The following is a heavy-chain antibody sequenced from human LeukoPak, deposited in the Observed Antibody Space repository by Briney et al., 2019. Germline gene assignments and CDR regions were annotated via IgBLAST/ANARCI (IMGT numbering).Heavy chain of an antibody. CDR2: ISGSGGST. V-gene: IGHV3-23*01. Sequence: GGSLRLSCAVSGFTFSDYSMDWVRQAPGKGLEWVSAISGSGGSTYYADSVKGRFTISRDNSKNTLYLQMNSLRAEDTAVYYCASQWELPQFDYWGQGTLVTVSS. CDR3: ASQWELPQFDY. J-gene: IGHJ4*02. D-gene: IGHD1-26*01. CDR1: GFTFSDYS.